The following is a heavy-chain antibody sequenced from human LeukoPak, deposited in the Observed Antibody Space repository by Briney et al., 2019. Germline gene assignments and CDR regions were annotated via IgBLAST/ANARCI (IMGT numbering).Heavy chain of an antibody. CDR3: ARTSYGGVIDAFDM. D-gene: IGHD5-18*01. CDR2: IIGSGGST. V-gene: IGHV3-23*01. J-gene: IGHJ3*02. Sequence: GGSLRLPCAASGFTFSNYAMNWVRQAPGKGLEWVSVIIGSGGSTSYADSVKGRFTISRDNSKDTLYLQMNSLRAEDTAVYYCARTSYGGVIDAFDMWGQGTMVTVSS. CDR1: GFTFSNYA.